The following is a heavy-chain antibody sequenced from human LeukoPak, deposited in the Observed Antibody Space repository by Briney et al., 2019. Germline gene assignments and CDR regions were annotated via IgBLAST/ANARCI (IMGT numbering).Heavy chain of an antibody. CDR3: ARVPVPAPRRGLYFDY. CDR2: MNLNSGDT. Sequence: ASVKVSCKASGYTFSSHDIYWVRQAPGQGLEWMGWMNLNSGDTYYAQNFQGRFSITSDTPKSTTYMDLASLAPEDTAVYYCARVPVPAPRRGLYFDYWGQGTLSTVSS. J-gene: IGHJ4*02. V-gene: IGHV1-8*01. CDR1: GYTFSSHD. D-gene: IGHD2-2*01.